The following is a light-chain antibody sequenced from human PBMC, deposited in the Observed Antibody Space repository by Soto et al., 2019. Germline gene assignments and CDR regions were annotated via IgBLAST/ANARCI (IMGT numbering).Light chain of an antibody. CDR2: AAS. CDR1: QSVTSTH. CDR3: QQYGSSPWT. J-gene: IGKJ1*01. V-gene: IGKV3-20*01. Sequence: EIVLTQSPGTLSLSPGERATLSCRASQSVTSTHLAWYQQKPGQAPRLLTYAASSRATGIPDRFSGSGSGTGFTLTISRLEPEDFAVYYCQQYGSSPWTFGQGTKVEIK.